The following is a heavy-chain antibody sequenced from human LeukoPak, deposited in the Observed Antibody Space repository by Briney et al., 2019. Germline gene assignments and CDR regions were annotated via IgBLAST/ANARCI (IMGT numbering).Heavy chain of an antibody. CDR2: INHSGST. CDR1: GGSFSGYY. V-gene: IGHV4-34*01. CDR3: ALVIAAAGTFDY. J-gene: IGHJ4*02. Sequence: KPSETLSLTCAVYGGSFSGYYWSWIRQPPGKGLEWIGEINHSGSTNYNPSLESRVTISVDTSKNQFSLKLSSVTAADTAVYYCALVIAAAGTFDYWGQGTLVTVSS. D-gene: IGHD6-13*01.